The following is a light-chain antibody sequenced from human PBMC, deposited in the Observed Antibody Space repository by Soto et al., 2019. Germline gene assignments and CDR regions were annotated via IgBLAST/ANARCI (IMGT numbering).Light chain of an antibody. CDR3: VLYMGSGISV. CDR2: STN. J-gene: IGLJ3*02. Sequence: QTVVTQEPSFSVSPGGTVTLTCGLSSGTVSTTDYPSWYQQTPGQAPRTLIYSTNTRSSGVPDRFSGSILGNKAALTITGAQPDDESDYYCVLYMGSGISVFGGGTKVTVL. CDR1: SGTVSTTDY. V-gene: IGLV8-61*01.